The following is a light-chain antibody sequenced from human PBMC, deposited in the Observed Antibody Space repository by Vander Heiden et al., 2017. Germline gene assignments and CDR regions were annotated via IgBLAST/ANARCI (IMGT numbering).Light chain of an antibody. J-gene: IGKJ2*01. CDR2: AAS. CDR1: QGIGSD. CDR3: QQLSNYPRT. Sequence: DIQLTQSPSFLSASVGDRVTITCRARQGIGSDLAWYQHKPGKAPKLLIYAASALHTGVPPRFTGSGSGTEFTLTISSLQPEDFATYYCQQLSNYPRTFGQGTKLEIK. V-gene: IGKV1-9*01.